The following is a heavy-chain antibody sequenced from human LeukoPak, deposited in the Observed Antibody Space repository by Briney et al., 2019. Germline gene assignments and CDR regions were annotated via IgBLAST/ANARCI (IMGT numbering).Heavy chain of an antibody. J-gene: IGHJ4*02. V-gene: IGHV3-30-3*01. D-gene: IGHD6-19*01. CDR3: ARDVSGCYDY. CDR2: ISYDGSNK. Sequence: PGRSLRLSCAASGFTFSSYAMLWVRQAPGKGLEWVAVISYDGSNKYYADSVKGRFTISRDNSKNTLYLQINSLRAEDTAVYYCARDVSGCYDYWGQGTLVTVSS. CDR1: GFTFSSYA.